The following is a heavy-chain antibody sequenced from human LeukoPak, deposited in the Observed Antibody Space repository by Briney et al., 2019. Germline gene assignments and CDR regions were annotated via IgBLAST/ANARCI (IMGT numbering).Heavy chain of an antibody. V-gene: IGHV3-48*03. CDR1: GFIFSDHE. J-gene: IGHJ4*02. Sequence: GGSLRLSCVASGFIFSDHEMNWVRQTPGKGLEWIAYISGDANTIFYRDSVRGRVTISRDYTKNSLYLQMDSLRVEDTAIYYCVRRFDFWGQGTLVIVSS. CDR2: ISGDANTI. CDR3: VRRFDF.